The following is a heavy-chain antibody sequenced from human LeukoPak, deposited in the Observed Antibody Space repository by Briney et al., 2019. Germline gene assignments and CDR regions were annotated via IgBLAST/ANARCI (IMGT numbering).Heavy chain of an antibody. D-gene: IGHD2-15*01. Sequence: GGSLRLSCAASGFTFSSYSLNWVRQAPGKGLEWVSFISSSSITIYYADSVKGRFTIYRDNAEKSLYLQMNSLRAEDTAVYYCARDRGGSYSAIDYWGQGTLVTVSS. J-gene: IGHJ4*02. CDR2: ISSSSITI. CDR3: ARDRGGSYSAIDY. V-gene: IGHV3-48*04. CDR1: GFTFSSYS.